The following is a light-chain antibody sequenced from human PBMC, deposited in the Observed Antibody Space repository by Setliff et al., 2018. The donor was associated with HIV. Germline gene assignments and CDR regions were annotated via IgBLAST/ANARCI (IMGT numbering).Light chain of an antibody. V-gene: IGLV2-11*01. Sequence: SALTQPRSVSGSPGQSVTISCTGTTSDGGSYNYVSWYQQHPGKAPKLMIYDVTKRPSGVPDRFSGSKSGNTASLTISGLQAEDEADYCCCSYAGSYTFPYVFGTGTKVTVL. J-gene: IGLJ1*01. CDR1: TSDGGSYNY. CDR3: CSYAGSYTFPYV. CDR2: DVT.